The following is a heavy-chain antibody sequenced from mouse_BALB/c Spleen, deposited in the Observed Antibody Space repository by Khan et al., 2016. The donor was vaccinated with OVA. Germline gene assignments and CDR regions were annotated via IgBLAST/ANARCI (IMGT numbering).Heavy chain of an antibody. V-gene: IGHV3-2*02. D-gene: IGHD2-14*01. Sequence: DVKLQESGPGLVKPSQSLSLTCTVTGYSITSDYAWNWIRQFPGNKLEWMGYISYSGSTSYNPSLKSRISITRDTSKNQFFLQLNSVTTEDTATDYCARSGYYRYDTFAYWGQGTLVTVSA. J-gene: IGHJ3*01. CDR2: ISYSGST. CDR1: GYSITSDYA. CDR3: ARSGYYRYDTFAY.